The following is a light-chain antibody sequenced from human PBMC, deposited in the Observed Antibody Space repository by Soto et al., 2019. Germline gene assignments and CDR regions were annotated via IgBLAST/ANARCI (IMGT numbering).Light chain of an antibody. CDR3: QLANYWPRT. J-gene: IGKJ1*01. CDR1: QAINNN. Sequence: VMKIALAILYVSPGERATLSCRASQAINNNVAWYQLKDVQVPRLVIYGASTRATDIPARFSGSGSGTEFTLTISSLQSEDFTEYHCQLANYWPRTFGQGTKVDI. CDR2: GAS. V-gene: IGKV3-15*01.